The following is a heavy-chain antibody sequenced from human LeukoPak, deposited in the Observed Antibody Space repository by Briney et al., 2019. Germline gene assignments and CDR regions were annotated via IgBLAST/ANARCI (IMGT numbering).Heavy chain of an antibody. Sequence: PGGSLRLSCAASGFTFSSYAMHWVRQAPGRGLEWVAIISYDGSNKYYADSVKGRFTISRDNSKNTLYLQMNSLRAEDTAVYYCARDMSGYCSGDRCYNMGYFDYWGQGTLVTVSS. CDR3: ARDMSGYCSGDRCYNMGYFDY. V-gene: IGHV3-30-3*01. CDR1: GFTFSSYA. D-gene: IGHD2-15*01. CDR2: ISYDGSNK. J-gene: IGHJ4*02.